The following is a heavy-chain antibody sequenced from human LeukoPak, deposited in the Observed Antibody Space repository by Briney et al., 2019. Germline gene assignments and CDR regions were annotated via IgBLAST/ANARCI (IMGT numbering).Heavy chain of an antibody. CDR1: GYTFTSYY. CDR3: ARDLIDEGAFDI. V-gene: IGHV1-46*01. Sequence: ASVKVSCKASGYTFTSYYMHWVRQAPGQGLEWMGIINPSGGSTSYAQKFQGRVTMTRDMSTSTVYMELSSLRSDDTAVYYCARDLIDEGAFDIWGQGTMVTVSS. D-gene: IGHD3-22*01. J-gene: IGHJ3*02. CDR2: INPSGGST.